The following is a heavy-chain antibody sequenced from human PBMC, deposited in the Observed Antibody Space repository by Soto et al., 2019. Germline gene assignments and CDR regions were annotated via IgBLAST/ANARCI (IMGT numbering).Heavy chain of an antibody. CDR1: GGSISSYY. V-gene: IGHV4-59*08. Sequence: SETLSLTCTVSGGSISSYYWSWIRQPPGKGLEWIGYIYYSGSTNYNPSLKSRVTISEDTSKNQFSLKLSSVTAADTAVYYCARTSVAGPLYNWFDPWGQGTLVTVSS. CDR3: ARTSVAGPLYNWFDP. CDR2: IYYSGST. J-gene: IGHJ5*02. D-gene: IGHD6-19*01.